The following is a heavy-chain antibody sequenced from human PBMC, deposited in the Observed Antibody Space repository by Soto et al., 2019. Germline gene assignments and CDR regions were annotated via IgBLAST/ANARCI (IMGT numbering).Heavy chain of an antibody. CDR3: AKDLNGGYDGSLDY. Sequence: GGSLRLSCAASGFTFSTYAMTWVRQAPGKGLEWVAVISYDGSNKYYADSVKGRFTISRDNSKNTLYLQMNSLRAEDTAVYYCAKDLNGGYDGSLDYWGQGTLVTV. D-gene: IGHD5-12*01. V-gene: IGHV3-30*18. CDR1: GFTFSTYA. CDR2: ISYDGSNK. J-gene: IGHJ4*02.